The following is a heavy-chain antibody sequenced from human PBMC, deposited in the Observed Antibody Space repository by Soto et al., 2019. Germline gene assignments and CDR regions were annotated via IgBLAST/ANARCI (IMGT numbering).Heavy chain of an antibody. V-gene: IGHV3-73*01. CDR1: GFIFSGST. J-gene: IGHJ4*02. D-gene: IGHD6-13*01. CDR3: LVGAAGGSPPY. CDR2: IRDKAHTYAT. Sequence: GGSLRLSCAASGFIFSGSTMHWVRQASGKGLEWLSRIRDKAHTYATTYAASVKGRFTISRDDSENTAYLQMNSLSTEDTAVYYCLVGAAGGSPPYWGRGTLVTVSS.